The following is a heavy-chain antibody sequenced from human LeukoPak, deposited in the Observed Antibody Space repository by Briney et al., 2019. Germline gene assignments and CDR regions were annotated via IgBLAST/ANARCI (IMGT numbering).Heavy chain of an antibody. Sequence: GGSLRLSCAASGFTFSSYGMSWVRQAPGKGLEWVSTVSGSGGSTYYADSVKGRFTISRDNSKNTLYLQMNSLRAEDTAVYYCVRSLSDYDRNFDYWGQGTLVTVSS. J-gene: IGHJ4*02. D-gene: IGHD5-12*01. CDR3: VRSLSDYDRNFDY. CDR1: GFTFSSYG. CDR2: VSGSGGST. V-gene: IGHV3-23*01.